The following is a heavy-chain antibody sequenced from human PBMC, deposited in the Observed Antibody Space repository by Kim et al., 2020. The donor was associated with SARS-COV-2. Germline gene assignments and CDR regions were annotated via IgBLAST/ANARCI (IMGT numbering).Heavy chain of an antibody. D-gene: IGHD3-22*01. J-gene: IGHJ4*02. Sequence: QKFQGRVTITADESTSTAYMELSSLRSEDTAVYYCASGYYYVSSGYYVDYWGQGTLVTVSS. CDR3: ASGYYYVSSGYYVDY. V-gene: IGHV1-69*01.